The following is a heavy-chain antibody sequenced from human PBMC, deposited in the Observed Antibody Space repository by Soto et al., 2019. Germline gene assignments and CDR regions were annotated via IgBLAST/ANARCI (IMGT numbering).Heavy chain of an antibody. CDR1: GFTFSNYA. V-gene: IGHV3-23*01. Sequence: EVQLLESGGGLVQPGGSLRLSCAASGFTFSNYAMSWVRQAPGKGLEWVSAISGSVGSTYYADSVRGRFTISRDNSKNSLYLQMNSLRAEDTAVYYCAKDCGGSSCYSDYWGQRTLVTVSS. D-gene: IGHD2-15*01. J-gene: IGHJ4*02. CDR2: ISGSVGST. CDR3: AKDCGGSSCYSDY.